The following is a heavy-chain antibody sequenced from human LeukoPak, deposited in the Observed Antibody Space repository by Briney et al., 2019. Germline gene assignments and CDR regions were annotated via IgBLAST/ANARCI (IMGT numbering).Heavy chain of an antibody. V-gene: IGHV3-30*18. CDR3: AKDHYPMVRGVIMQSDY. D-gene: IGHD3-10*01. Sequence: GGGLRLSCAASGFTFSSYGMHWVRQAPGKGLEWVAVISCDGSNKYYADSVKGRFTISRDNSKNTLYLQMNSLRAEDTAVYYCAKDHYPMVRGVIMQSDYWGQGTLVTVSS. J-gene: IGHJ4*02. CDR1: GFTFSSYG. CDR2: ISCDGSNK.